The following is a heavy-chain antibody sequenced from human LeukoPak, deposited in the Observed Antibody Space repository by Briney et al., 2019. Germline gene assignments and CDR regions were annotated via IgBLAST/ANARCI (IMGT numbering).Heavy chain of an antibody. CDR3: ARAAGAAGGQYFDY. CDR1: SGSISSYY. CDR2: IYSNGDT. Sequence: SETLSLTCTVSSGSISSYYWSWIRQPAGQGLEWIGRIYSNGDTRYNPSLKSRVTMSVDTSKNHLSLKLGPVTAADTAVYYCARAAGAAGGQYFDYWGQGTLVSVSS. V-gene: IGHV4-4*07. J-gene: IGHJ4*02. D-gene: IGHD6-13*01.